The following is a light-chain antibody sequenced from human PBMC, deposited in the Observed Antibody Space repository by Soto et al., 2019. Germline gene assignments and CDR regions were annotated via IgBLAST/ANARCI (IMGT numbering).Light chain of an antibody. J-gene: IGKJ1*01. CDR1: QSILHRSTNRNY. CDR3: QQYYRTPPT. Sequence: DIVMSQSPDSLAVSLGERATFNCKSSQSILHRSTNRNYLAWYQQKPGQPLRLLFYWASTRASGVPDRFSASGSATDFTLTISTLQAEDVAVYHCQQYYRTPPTFGQGTKVEIK. CDR2: WAS. V-gene: IGKV4-1*01.